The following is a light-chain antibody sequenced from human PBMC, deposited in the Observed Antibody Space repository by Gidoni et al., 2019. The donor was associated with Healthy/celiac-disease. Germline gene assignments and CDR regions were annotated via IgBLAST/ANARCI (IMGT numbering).Light chain of an antibody. V-gene: IGKV1-39*01. Sequence: IHMTQSPSSPSASVGDRVTITCRASQSISSYLNWYQQKPGQAPKLLIDAASSLQSGVPSRFSGSGSGTDFTLTISILQPEDFATYYCQQSYSTPYTFGQGTKLEIK. CDR2: AAS. CDR1: QSISSY. CDR3: QQSYSTPYT. J-gene: IGKJ2*01.